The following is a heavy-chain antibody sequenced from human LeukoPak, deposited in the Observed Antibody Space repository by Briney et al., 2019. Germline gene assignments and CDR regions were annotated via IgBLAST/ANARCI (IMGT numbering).Heavy chain of an antibody. V-gene: IGHV3-30*02. CDR3: AKGRGYYGSGYDY. Sequence: GGSLRLSCAASGFTFSSYGMHWVRQAPGKGLEGVAFIRYDGSNKYYADSVKGRFTISRDNSKNTLYLQMNSLRAEDTAVYYCAKGRGYYGSGYDYWGQGTLVTVSS. D-gene: IGHD3-10*01. CDR1: GFTFSSYG. CDR2: IRYDGSNK. J-gene: IGHJ4*02.